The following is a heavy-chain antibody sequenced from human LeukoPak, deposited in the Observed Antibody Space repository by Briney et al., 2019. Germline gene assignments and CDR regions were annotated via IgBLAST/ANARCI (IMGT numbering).Heavy chain of an antibody. CDR1: RYTFTGYY. J-gene: IGHJ6*03. CDR2: INPNSGGT. Sequence: ASVKVSCKGSRYTFTGYYMHWVRQAPGQGLEWMGRINPNSGGTNYAQKFQGRVTMTRDTSISTAYMELSRLRSDDTAVYYCATGIASYGYYYYYYMDVWGKGTTVTVSS. D-gene: IGHD5-18*01. CDR3: ATGIASYGYYYYYYMDV. V-gene: IGHV1-2*06.